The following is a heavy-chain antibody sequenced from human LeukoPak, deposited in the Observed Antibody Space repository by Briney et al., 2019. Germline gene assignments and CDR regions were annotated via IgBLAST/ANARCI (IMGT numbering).Heavy chain of an antibody. CDR2: IYYSGST. CDR1: GGSISSGDYY. Sequence: SQTLSLTCTVSGGSISSGDYYWSWIRQPPGKGLEWIGYIYYSGSTYYNPSLKSRVTISVDTSKNQFSLKLSSVTAADTAVHYCARGLQGGNSGDAFDIWGQGTMVTVSS. V-gene: IGHV4-30-4*01. D-gene: IGHD4-23*01. CDR3: ARGLQGGNSGDAFDI. J-gene: IGHJ3*02.